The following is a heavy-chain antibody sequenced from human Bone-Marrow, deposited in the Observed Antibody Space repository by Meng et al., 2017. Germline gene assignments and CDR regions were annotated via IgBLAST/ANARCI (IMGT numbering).Heavy chain of an antibody. D-gene: IGHD6-19*01. J-gene: IGHJ2*01. CDR1: GFTFTTYW. V-gene: IGHV3-7*01. Sequence: GESLKISCTASGFTFTTYWMSWVRQAPGKGLEWVANLKQDGSEKFYVGSAKGRFTISRDNAKNSLYLQMNSLRAEDTAVYYCARDFVAGPIVYWYFDLWGRGTLVTVSS. CDR2: LKQDGSEK. CDR3: ARDFVAGPIVYWYFDL.